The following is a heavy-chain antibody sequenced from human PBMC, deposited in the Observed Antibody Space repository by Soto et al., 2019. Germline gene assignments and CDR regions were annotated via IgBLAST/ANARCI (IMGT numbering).Heavy chain of an antibody. CDR3: ERDNERGRWDY. J-gene: IGHJ4*02. V-gene: IGHV4-59*01. CDR2: IYYSGST. CDR1: GGSISSYY. D-gene: IGHD1-1*01. Sequence: PSETLSLTCTVSGGSISSYYWSWIRQPPGKGLEWIGYIYYSGSTNYNPSLKSRVTISVDTSKNQFSLKLSSVTAADTAVYYCERDNERGRWDYCGQGTLVTVSS.